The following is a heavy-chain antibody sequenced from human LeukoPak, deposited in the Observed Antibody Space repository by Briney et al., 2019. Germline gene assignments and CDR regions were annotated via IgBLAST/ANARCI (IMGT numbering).Heavy chain of an antibody. CDR1: GFTFSSYS. J-gene: IGHJ4*02. CDR2: ISSSSSTI. Sequence: GGSLRLSCAASGFTFSSYSMNWVRQAPGKGLEGVSYISSSSSTIYYADSVNGRFTISRGNAKKSLYLQMNSLRAEDTAVYYCARAPLLWFGELGADYWGQGTLVTVSS. D-gene: IGHD3-10*01. V-gene: IGHV3-48*01. CDR3: ARAPLLWFGELGADY.